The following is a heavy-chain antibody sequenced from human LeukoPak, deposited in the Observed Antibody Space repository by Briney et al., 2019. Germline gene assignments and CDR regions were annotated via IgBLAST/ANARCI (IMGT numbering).Heavy chain of an antibody. J-gene: IGHJ4*02. Sequence: PSETLSLTCTVSGGSITTNYWSWIRQPPGMGLEWIGYIHYSGNTNYNPSLKSRVTISVDTSKNQFSLKLSSVTAADTAVYYCARGPRITMINDYWGQGTLVTVSS. D-gene: IGHD3-22*01. CDR1: GGSITTNY. CDR2: IHYSGNT. V-gene: IGHV4-59*12. CDR3: ARGPRITMINDY.